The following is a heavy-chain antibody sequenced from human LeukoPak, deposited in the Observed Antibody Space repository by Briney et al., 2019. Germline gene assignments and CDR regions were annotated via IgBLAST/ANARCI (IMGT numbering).Heavy chain of an antibody. V-gene: IGHV2-5*02. CDR1: GFSLSTSGVG. CDR2: IYWDDDK. CDR3: AHSGIAVAGTGRDFDY. J-gene: IGHJ4*02. D-gene: IGHD6-19*01. Sequence: SGPTLVKPTQTLTLTCTFSGFSLSTSGVGVGWIRQPPGKALEWLALIYWDDDKRYSPSLKSRLTITKDTSKNQVVLTMTNMDPVDTATYYCAHSGIAVAGTGRDFDYWGQGTLVTVSS.